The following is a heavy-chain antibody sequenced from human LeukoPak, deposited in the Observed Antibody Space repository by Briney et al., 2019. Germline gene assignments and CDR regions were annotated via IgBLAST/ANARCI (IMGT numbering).Heavy chain of an antibody. CDR2: ISYNGSP. CDR1: GGSIGSYY. CDR3: ARGQTLVGALHF. D-gene: IGHD1-26*01. V-gene: IGHV4-59*01. Sequence: SETLSLTFTVSGGSIGSYYWTWIRPPPGKGLDWIGYISYNGSPNYNPALQSRVTISVDTSKNQFSLSLSSVTAADTAVYYCARGQTLVGALHFWGQGTLVTVSS. J-gene: IGHJ4*02.